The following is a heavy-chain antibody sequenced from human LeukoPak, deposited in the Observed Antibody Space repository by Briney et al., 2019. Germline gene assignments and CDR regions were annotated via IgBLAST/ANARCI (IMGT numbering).Heavy chain of an antibody. J-gene: IGHJ4*02. D-gene: IGHD6-13*01. CDR1: GYSFTSYW. Sequence: SGESLKISCKGSGYSFTSYWIGWVRQMPGKGLEWMGIIYPGDSNTRYSPSFQGQVTISADKSIRTAYLQWSSLKASDTAMYCCASGEVAAGPAPLDYWGQGTLVTVSS. CDR3: ASGEVAAGPAPLDY. CDR2: IYPGDSNT. V-gene: IGHV5-51*01.